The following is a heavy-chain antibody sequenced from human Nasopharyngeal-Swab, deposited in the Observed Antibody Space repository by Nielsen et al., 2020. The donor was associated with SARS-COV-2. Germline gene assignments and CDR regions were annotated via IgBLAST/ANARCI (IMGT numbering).Heavy chain of an antibody. V-gene: IGHV4-34*01. Sequence: RQAPGKGLEWIGEITHSGSTNYNPSLKSRVTISVETSKNQFSLKLSSVTAVDTAVYYCARVTGYYYYYMDVWGKGTTVTVSS. J-gene: IGHJ6*03. D-gene: IGHD3-9*01. CDR2: ITHSGST. CDR3: ARVTGYYYYYMDV.